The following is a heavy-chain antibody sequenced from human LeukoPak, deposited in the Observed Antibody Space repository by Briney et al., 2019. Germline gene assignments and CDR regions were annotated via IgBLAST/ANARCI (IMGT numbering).Heavy chain of an antibody. J-gene: IGHJ4*02. D-gene: IGHD6-13*01. CDR2: ISGSGGST. CDR3: AKVFGIPAYSSSWYADY. V-gene: IGHV3-23*01. Sequence: GGSLRLPCAASGFTFSSYAMSWVRQAPGKGLEWVSAISGSGGSTYYADSVKGRFTISRDNSKNTLYLQMNSLRAEDTAVYYCAKVFGIPAYSSSWYADYWGQGTLVTVSS. CDR1: GFTFSSYA.